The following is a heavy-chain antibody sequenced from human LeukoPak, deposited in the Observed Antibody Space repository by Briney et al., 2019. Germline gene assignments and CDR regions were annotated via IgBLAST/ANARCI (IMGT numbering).Heavy chain of an antibody. J-gene: IGHJ6*02. CDR2: ISSSSSYI. Sequence: GGSLRLSCAASGFTFSSYSMNWVRQAPGKGLEWVSSISSSSSYIYYADSVKGRFTISRDDAKNSLYLQMNSLRAQDTAVYYCARDRFLIGSSEQYGMDVWGQGTTVTVSS. V-gene: IGHV3-21*01. D-gene: IGHD6-6*01. CDR3: ARDRFLIGSSEQYGMDV. CDR1: GFTFSSYS.